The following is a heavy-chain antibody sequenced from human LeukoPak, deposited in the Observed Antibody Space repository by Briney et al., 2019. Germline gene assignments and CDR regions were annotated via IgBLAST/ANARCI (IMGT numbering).Heavy chain of an antibody. CDR2: ISRSGDTI. CDR3: AKVRDYYNSPEGY. CDR1: GFSFSNYA. D-gene: IGHD3-22*01. J-gene: IGHJ4*02. Sequence: AGSLRLYCSASGFSFSNYAMNWARHGPGKGLEWVSGISRSGDTINYADFVKGRFTISRDNSKNTLYLQMNSLRADDTAIYYCAKVRDYYNSPEGYWGQGTLVTVSS. V-gene: IGHV3-23*01.